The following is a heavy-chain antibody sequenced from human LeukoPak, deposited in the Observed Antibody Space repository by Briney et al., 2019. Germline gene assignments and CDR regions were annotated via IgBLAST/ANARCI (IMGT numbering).Heavy chain of an antibody. J-gene: IGHJ4*02. D-gene: IGHD3-3*01. V-gene: IGHV1-69*13. CDR3: ARVEPYDFWSGYYNIDY. CDR1: GGTFSSYA. Sequence: GGSVKVSCKASGGTFSSYAISWVRQAPGQGLEWMGGIIPIFGTANYAQKFQGRVTITADESTTTAYMELSSLRSEDTAVYYCARVEPYDFWSGYYNIDYWGQGTLVTVSS. CDR2: IIPIFGTA.